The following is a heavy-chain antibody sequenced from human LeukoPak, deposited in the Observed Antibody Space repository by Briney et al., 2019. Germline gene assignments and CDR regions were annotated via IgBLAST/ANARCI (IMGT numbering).Heavy chain of an antibody. CDR3: ARDDSSGYYYGGLLDY. CDR2: IDTDGSST. CDR1: GFTFSSYW. D-gene: IGHD3-22*01. Sequence: GGSLRLSCAASGFTFSSYWMHWVRQAPGKGLVWVSRIDTDGSSTSYADSVKGRFTISRDNSKNTLYLQMNSLRAEDTAVYYCARDDSSGYYYGGLLDYWGQGTLVTVSS. J-gene: IGHJ4*02. V-gene: IGHV3-74*01.